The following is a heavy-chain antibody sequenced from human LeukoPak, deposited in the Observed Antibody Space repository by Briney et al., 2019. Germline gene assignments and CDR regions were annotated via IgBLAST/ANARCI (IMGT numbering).Heavy chain of an antibody. CDR1: GYTFTGYY. V-gene: IGHV1-2*02. CDR3: AIAAAGKSPLDY. D-gene: IGHD6-13*01. CDR2: INPNSGGT. J-gene: IGHJ4*02. Sequence: ASVKVSCKASGYTFTGYYMHWVRQAPGQGLEWMGWINPNSGGTNYAQKFQGRVTMTRDTSISTAYLQWSSLKASDTAMYYCAIAAAGKSPLDYWGQGTLVTVSS.